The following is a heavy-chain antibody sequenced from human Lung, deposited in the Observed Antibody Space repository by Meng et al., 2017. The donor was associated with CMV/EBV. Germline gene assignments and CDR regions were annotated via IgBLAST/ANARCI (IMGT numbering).Heavy chain of an antibody. Sequence: GGSXRLXXAASGFTFSTYWMHWVRLVPGKGLVWVSRIDSDGININYADSVKGRFTISRDNARNTLYLQMDSLRVEDTAVYYCASARGVVRYAFDIWGQGTXVTVAS. D-gene: IGHD2-15*01. CDR1: GFTFSTYW. V-gene: IGHV3-74*01. CDR3: ASARGVVRYAFDI. J-gene: IGHJ3*02. CDR2: IDSDGINI.